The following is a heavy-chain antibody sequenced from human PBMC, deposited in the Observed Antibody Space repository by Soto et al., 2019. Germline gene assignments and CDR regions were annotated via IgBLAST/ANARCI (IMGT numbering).Heavy chain of an antibody. CDR2: IYWDDDK. J-gene: IGHJ4*02. CDR3: AHRAPRAFFGLVTTTAIYFDF. CDR1: EFSLTTRGVG. V-gene: IGHV2-5*02. D-gene: IGHD3-3*01. Sequence: QITLNESGPTVVKPTETLTLTCTFSEFSLTTRGVGVDWVRQSPGKAPEWLAVIYWDDDKRYSTSPKSKLSITKDTTKSQVVLTMSNMAPADTATYYCAHRAPRAFFGLVTTTAIYFDFWGQGT.